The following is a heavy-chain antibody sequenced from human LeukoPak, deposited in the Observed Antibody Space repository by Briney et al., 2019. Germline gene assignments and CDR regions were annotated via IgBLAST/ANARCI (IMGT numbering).Heavy chain of an antibody. D-gene: IGHD3-10*01. CDR2: FDPEDGET. CDR3: ATEGRMVRGVYTDY. J-gene: IGHJ4*02. CDR1: GYTLTELS. V-gene: IGHV1-24*01. Sequence: ASVKVSCKVSGYTLTELSMHWVRQAPGKGLEWMGRFDPEDGETIYAQKFQGRVTMTADTSTDTVYMELSSLRSEDTAVFYCATEGRMVRGVYTDYWGQGTLVTVSS.